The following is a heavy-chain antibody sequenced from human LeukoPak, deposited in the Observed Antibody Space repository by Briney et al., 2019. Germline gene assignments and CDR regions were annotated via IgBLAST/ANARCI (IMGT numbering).Heavy chain of an antibody. Sequence: GASVKVSCKASGGTFSSYAISWVRQAPGQGLEWMGGIIPIFGTANYAQKFQGRVTITANESTSTAYMELSSLRSEDTAVYYCARDLRDYYDSSGYYLGSDAFDIWGQGTMVTVSS. V-gene: IGHV1-69*01. CDR2: IIPIFGTA. CDR1: GGTFSSYA. J-gene: IGHJ3*02. CDR3: ARDLRDYYDSSGYYLGSDAFDI. D-gene: IGHD3-22*01.